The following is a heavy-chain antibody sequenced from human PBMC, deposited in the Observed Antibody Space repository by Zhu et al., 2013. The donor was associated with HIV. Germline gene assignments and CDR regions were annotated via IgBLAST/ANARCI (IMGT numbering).Heavy chain of an antibody. CDR2: INPSGGST. V-gene: IGHV1-46*01. J-gene: IGHJ6*02. Sequence: QVQLVQSGAEVKKPGASVKVSCKASGYTFTSYYMHWVRQAPGQGLEWMGIINPSGGSTSYAQKFQGRVTMTRDTSTSTVYMELSSLRSEDTAVYYCARLATVLTPYYYGMDVWGQGTTVTVSS. D-gene: IGHD2-8*01. CDR1: GYTFTSYY. CDR3: ARLATVLTPYYYGMDV.